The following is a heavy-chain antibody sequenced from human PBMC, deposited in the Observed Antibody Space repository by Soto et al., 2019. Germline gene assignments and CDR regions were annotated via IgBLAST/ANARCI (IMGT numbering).Heavy chain of an antibody. CDR3: ARRSSSSLGSLFDP. D-gene: IGHD6-6*01. CDR2: MYYTGNK. CDR1: GGSISSSTYY. V-gene: IGHV4-39*01. J-gene: IGHJ5*02. Sequence: SETLSLTCTVSGGSISSSTYYWDWIRQPPGKGLEWIGAMYYTGNKNYNPSLESRVTMSVDTSKNQFSLKLSSVTPIDTAVYYCARRSSSSLGSLFDPWGRGILVTVSS.